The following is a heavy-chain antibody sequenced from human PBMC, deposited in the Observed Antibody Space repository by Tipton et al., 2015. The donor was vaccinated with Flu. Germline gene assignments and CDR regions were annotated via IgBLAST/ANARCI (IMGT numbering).Heavy chain of an antibody. CDR3: ARGLSGGTQRGYFDY. D-gene: IGHD2-15*01. V-gene: IGHV3-23*01. CDR1: GFTFSSYA. CDR2: IGGSGGGT. Sequence: SLRLSCAASGFTFSSYAMSWVRQAPGKGLEWVSGIGGSGGGTYYADSVKGRFTISRDNSKNTLYLQMNSLRAEDTAVYYCARGLSGGTQRGYFDYWGQGTLVTVSS. J-gene: IGHJ4*02.